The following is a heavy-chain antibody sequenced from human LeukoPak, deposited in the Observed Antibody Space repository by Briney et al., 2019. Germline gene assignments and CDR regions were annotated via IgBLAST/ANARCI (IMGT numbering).Heavy chain of an antibody. V-gene: IGHV1-2*02. J-gene: IGHJ4*02. Sequence: ASVKVSCKTSGYTFSGYYIHWVRQAPGQGLEWMGWINPNTGDTTYAQNFQGRVTMARDTSINTAYMELSRLRSDDTAVYYCARRYYDFWSGYSGTADYWGQGTLVTVSS. CDR3: ARRYYDFWSGYSGTADY. CDR2: INPNTGDT. CDR1: GYTFSGYY. D-gene: IGHD3-3*01.